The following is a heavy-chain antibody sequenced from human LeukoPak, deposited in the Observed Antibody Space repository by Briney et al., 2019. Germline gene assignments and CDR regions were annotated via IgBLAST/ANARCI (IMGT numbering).Heavy chain of an antibody. CDR1: VGSLSRGGYY. Sequence: PSQTLSLTCTVSVGSLSRGGYYWSWIRQHPGKGLEWIGYIYYSGSTYYNPSLKSRVTISVDTSKNQFSLKLSSVTAADTAVYYCARSRPTVTFDYWGQGTLVTVSS. CDR3: ARSRPTVTFDY. V-gene: IGHV4-31*03. D-gene: IGHD4-11*01. J-gene: IGHJ4*02. CDR2: IYYSGST.